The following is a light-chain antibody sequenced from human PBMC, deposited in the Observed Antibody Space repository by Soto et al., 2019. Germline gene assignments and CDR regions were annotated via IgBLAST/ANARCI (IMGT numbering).Light chain of an antibody. V-gene: IGKV3-15*01. CDR2: GAS. CDR1: QSVSSN. Sequence: EVVMTQSPATLSVSPGERATLSCRASQSVSSNLAWYQQKPGQAPRLLIYGASTRATGIPARFSGSGSGSEFTLIISSLQSEDFAVYYCHQYNDWPLTFGGGTEVEIK. CDR3: HQYNDWPLT. J-gene: IGKJ4*01.